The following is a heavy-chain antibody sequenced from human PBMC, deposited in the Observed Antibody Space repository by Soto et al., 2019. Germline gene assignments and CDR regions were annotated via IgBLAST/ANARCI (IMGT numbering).Heavy chain of an antibody. D-gene: IGHD2-15*01. V-gene: IGHV3-30-3*01. CDR2: ISYDGSNK. CDR3: ARAGGLLLDY. CDR1: RFTFSSYA. Sequence: QVQLVESGGGVVQPGRSLRLSCADSRFTFSSYAMHWVRQAPGKGLEWVAVISYDGSNKYYADSVKGRFTISRDISKNTLYLKINSLRPEDTAVYYCARAGGLLLDYWGQGTLVTVSS. J-gene: IGHJ4*02.